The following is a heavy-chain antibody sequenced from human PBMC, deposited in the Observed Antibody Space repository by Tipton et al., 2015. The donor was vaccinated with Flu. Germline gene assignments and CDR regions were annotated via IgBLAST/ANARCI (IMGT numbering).Heavy chain of an antibody. D-gene: IGHD3-9*01. CDR3: ARDDYDVLTGNVFDC. V-gene: IGHV4-38-2*01. J-gene: IGHJ4*02. Sequence: TLSLTCAVSGYSISSGYYWGWVRQPPGKGLEWIGTIYHSGSTYYNPSLKSRLTISVDTSKNQFSLKLSSVTAADTAVYYCARDDYDVLTGNVFDCWGQGTLGTVSS. CDR2: IYHSGST. CDR1: GYSISSGYY.